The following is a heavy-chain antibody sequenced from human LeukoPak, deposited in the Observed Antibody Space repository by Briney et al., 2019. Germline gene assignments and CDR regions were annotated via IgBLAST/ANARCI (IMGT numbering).Heavy chain of an antibody. Sequence: ESSETLSLTCTVSGGSISSYYWSWIRQPPGKGLEWIGYIYYSGNTNFNPSLRSRVTISVDTSKNQFSLELSSVTAADTAVYYCARVPRSYYYYYYMDVWGKGTTVTVSS. CDR2: IYYSGNT. CDR1: GGSISSYY. CDR3: ARVPRSYYYYYYMDV. V-gene: IGHV4-59*01. J-gene: IGHJ6*03.